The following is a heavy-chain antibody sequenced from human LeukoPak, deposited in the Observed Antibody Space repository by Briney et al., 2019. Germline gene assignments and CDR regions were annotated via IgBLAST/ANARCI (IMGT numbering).Heavy chain of an antibody. CDR2: ISSSGSTI. Sequence: GGSLRLSCAASGFTFSSNEMNWVRQAPGKGLEWVSYISSSGSTIYYADSVKGRFTISRDNAKNSLYLQMNSLRAEDTAVYYCARDGEDYDFWSGQHYFDYWGQGTLVTVSS. CDR3: ARDGEDYDFWSGQHYFDY. D-gene: IGHD3-3*01. CDR1: GFTFSSNE. V-gene: IGHV3-48*03. J-gene: IGHJ4*02.